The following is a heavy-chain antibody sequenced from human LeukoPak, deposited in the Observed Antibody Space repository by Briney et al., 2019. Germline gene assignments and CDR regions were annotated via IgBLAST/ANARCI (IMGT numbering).Heavy chain of an antibody. Sequence: SETLSLTCAVYGGSFSGYYWSWIRQPPGKGLEWIGEINRSGSTNYNPSLKSRVTISVDTSKNQFSLKLSSVTAADTAVYYCARGQNYDFWSGYCWFDPWGQGTLVTVSS. J-gene: IGHJ5*02. CDR3: ARGQNYDFWSGYCWFDP. V-gene: IGHV4-34*01. CDR1: GGSFSGYY. CDR2: INRSGST. D-gene: IGHD3-3*01.